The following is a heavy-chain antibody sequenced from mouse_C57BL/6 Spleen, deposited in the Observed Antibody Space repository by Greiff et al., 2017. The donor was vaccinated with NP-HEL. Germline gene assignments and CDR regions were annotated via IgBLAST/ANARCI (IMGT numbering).Heavy chain of an antibody. CDR3: ARGSTMVTTSDFDY. D-gene: IGHD2-2*01. Sequence: VQLKESGAELVKPGASVKLSCTASGFNIKNYYMHWVKQRTEQGLEWIGRIDPEDGETKYAPKFQGKATITADTSSNTAYLQLSSLTSEDTAVYYCARGSTMVTTSDFDYWGQGTTLTVSS. J-gene: IGHJ2*01. CDR1: GFNIKNYY. CDR2: IDPEDGET. V-gene: IGHV14-2*01.